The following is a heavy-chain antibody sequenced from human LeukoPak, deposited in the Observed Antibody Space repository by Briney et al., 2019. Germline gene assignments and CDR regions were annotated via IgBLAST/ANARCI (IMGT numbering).Heavy chain of an antibody. CDR3: ARGYCSSTSCWSSRYYFDY. CDR2: IYYSGST. Sequence: SQTLSLTCTVSGGSISSGGYYWSWIRQHPGEGLEWIGYIYYSGSTYYNPSLKSRVTISVDTSKNQFSLKLSSVTAAGTAVYYCARGYCSSTSCWSSRYYFDYWGQGTLVTVSS. J-gene: IGHJ4*02. CDR1: GGSISSGGYY. D-gene: IGHD2-2*01. V-gene: IGHV4-31*03.